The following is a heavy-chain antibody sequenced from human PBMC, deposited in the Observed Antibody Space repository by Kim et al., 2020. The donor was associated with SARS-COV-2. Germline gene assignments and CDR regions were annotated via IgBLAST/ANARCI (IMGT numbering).Heavy chain of an antibody. V-gene: IGHV3-21*01. CDR2: ISSSSSYI. Sequence: GGSLRLSCAASGFTFSSYRMNWVRQAPGKGLEWVSSISSSSSYIYYADSVKGRFTISRDNAKNSLYLQMNSLRAEDTAVYYCARVSTTVELPDYWGQGTLVTVSS. J-gene: IGHJ4*02. D-gene: IGHD4-17*01. CDR1: GFTFSSYR. CDR3: ARVSTTVELPDY.